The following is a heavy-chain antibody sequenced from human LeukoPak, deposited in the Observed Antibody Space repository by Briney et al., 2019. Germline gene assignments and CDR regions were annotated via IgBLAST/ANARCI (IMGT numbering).Heavy chain of an antibody. Sequence: PGGSLRLSCAASGFTFSSYAMSLVRQAPGKGLEWVSAISGSGGSTYYADSVKGRFTISRDNSKNTLYLQMNSLRAEDTAVYYCAKAMSLGYDFWSGYYGGAFDIWGQGTMVTVSS. J-gene: IGHJ3*02. CDR3: AKAMSLGYDFWSGYYGGAFDI. D-gene: IGHD3-3*01. CDR2: ISGSGGST. V-gene: IGHV3-23*01. CDR1: GFTFSSYA.